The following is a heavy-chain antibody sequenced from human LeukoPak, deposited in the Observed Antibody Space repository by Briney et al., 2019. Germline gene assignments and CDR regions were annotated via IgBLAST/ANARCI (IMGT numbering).Heavy chain of an antibody. J-gene: IGHJ5*02. CDR1: GGSFSGYY. D-gene: IGHD6-19*01. CDR3: ARVHSSGWYGDWFDP. Sequence: SETLSLTCAVYGGSFSGYYWSWIRQPPGKGLEWIGEINHSGSTNYNPSLKSRVTISVDTSKNQFSLKVNSVTAADTAVYYCARVHSSGWYGDWFDPWGQGTLVTVSS. CDR2: INHSGST. V-gene: IGHV4-34*01.